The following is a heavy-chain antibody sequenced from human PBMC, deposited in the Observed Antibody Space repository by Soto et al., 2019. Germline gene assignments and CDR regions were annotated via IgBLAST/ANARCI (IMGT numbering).Heavy chain of an antibody. J-gene: IGHJ4*02. V-gene: IGHV3-23*01. CDR2: ISGSGGST. CDR3: AKDRGFSGARPYDY. Sequence: EVQLLESGGGLVQPGGSLRLSCAASGFTFSSYAMSWVRQAPGKGLEWVSAISGSGGSTYYADSVKGRFTISRDNSKDTLYLQMNSLRAEDTAVYYCAKDRGFSGARPYDYWGQGTLVTVSS. CDR1: GFTFSSYA. D-gene: IGHD6-6*01.